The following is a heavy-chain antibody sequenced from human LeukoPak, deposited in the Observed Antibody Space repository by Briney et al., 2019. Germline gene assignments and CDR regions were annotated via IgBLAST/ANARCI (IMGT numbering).Heavy chain of an antibody. CDR2: ISGSGSNT. V-gene: IGHV3-23*01. CDR3: ARAYSGYDSVLDYYFDY. D-gene: IGHD5-12*01. J-gene: IGHJ4*02. Sequence: PSETLSLTCAVSNDSISSNKWWSWVRQAPGKGLEWVSAISGSGSNTYYADSVKGRFTISRDNSENTLYLQMNSLRVEDSAVYYCARAYSGYDSVLDYYFDYWGQGTLVTVSS. CDR1: NDSISSNK.